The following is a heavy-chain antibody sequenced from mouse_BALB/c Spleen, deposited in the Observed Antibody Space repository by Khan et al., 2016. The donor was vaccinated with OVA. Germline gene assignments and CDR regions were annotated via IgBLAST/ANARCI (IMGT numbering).Heavy chain of an antibody. CDR3: AREDYYYGSSSN. D-gene: IGHD1-1*01. CDR1: GYSITSDYA. J-gene: IGHJ3*01. V-gene: IGHV3-2*02. CDR2: ISYSGST. Sequence: EVQLQESGPGLVKPSQSLSLTCTVTGYSITSDYAWNWIRQFPGNKLEWLGYISYSGSTSYNPSLKSRISLTRDTSKNQFFLQLNSVTTEDTATYYCAREDYYYGSSSNWGQGTLVTVSA.